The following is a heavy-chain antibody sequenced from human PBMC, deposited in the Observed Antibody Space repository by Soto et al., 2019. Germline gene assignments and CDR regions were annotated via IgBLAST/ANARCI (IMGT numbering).Heavy chain of an antibody. CDR3: ARGVGWEPLDY. V-gene: IGHV1-46*01. CDR2: INPSDGST. CDR1: GYAFTSYY. Sequence: ASVKVSCKASGYAFTSYYMHWVRQAPGQGLEWMGMINPSDGSTSYAQKFQGRVTMTRDTSTSTAYMELRSLRSDDTAVYYCARGVGWEPLDYWGQGTLVTVSS. D-gene: IGHD1-26*01. J-gene: IGHJ4*02.